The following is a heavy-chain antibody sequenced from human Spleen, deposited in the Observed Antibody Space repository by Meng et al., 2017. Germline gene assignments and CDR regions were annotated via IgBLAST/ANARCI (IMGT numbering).Heavy chain of an antibody. D-gene: IGHD6-13*01. CDR3: ARDIIAVAGTHVLYYYGLDV. J-gene: IGHJ6*02. Sequence: GESLKISCAASGIIVTDHYMSWVRPAPGRGLEWVSLIYTGGNTEYADYVRGRFTISRDSSKNPLYLQMNTLRPEDTAVYFCARDIIAVAGTHVLYYYGLDVWGRGTTVTVSS. CDR2: IYTGGNT. CDR1: GIIVTDHY. V-gene: IGHV3-66*02.